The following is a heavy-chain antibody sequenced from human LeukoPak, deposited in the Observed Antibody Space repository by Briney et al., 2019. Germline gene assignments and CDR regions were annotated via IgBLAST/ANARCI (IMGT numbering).Heavy chain of an antibody. Sequence: GGSLRLSCAASGFTFSSYGMHWVREAPGKGLEWVANIKQDGNEKYYVDSVKGRFTISRDNAKNSLDLQMNSLRAEDTAVYYCARDTGKVTVYMDVWGKGTTVTISS. CDR1: GFTFSSYG. CDR2: IKQDGNEK. CDR3: ARDTGKVTVYMDV. J-gene: IGHJ6*03. V-gene: IGHV3-7*01. D-gene: IGHD1-1*01.